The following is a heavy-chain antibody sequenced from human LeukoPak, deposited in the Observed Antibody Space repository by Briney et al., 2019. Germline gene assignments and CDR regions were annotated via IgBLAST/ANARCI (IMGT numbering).Heavy chain of an antibody. CDR2: IWYDGSNQ. D-gene: IGHD4-17*01. CDR1: GFTFRSFG. Sequence: GGSLRLSCEASGFTFRSFGMHWVRQTPGKGLEWVAIIWYDGSNQYYADSVKGRFTISRDNSNNTLYLQMNSLRAEDTAVYYCARDRVGGDLTGVSLYWGQGTLVTVSS. V-gene: IGHV3-33*01. J-gene: IGHJ4*01. CDR3: ARDRVGGDLTGVSLY.